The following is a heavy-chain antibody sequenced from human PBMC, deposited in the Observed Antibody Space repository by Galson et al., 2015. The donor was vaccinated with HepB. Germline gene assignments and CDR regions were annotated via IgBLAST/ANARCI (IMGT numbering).Heavy chain of an antibody. CDR3: ARDLRPPPYNWFDP. CDR2: ISYDGSNK. J-gene: IGHJ5*02. D-gene: IGHD6-25*01. CDR1: GFTFSSYA. V-gene: IGHV3-30*04. Sequence: SLRLSCAASGFTFSSYAMHWVRQAPGKGLEWVAVISYDGSNKYYADSVKGRFTISRDNSKNTLYLQMNSLRAEDTAVYYCARDLRPPPYNWFDPWGQGTLVTVSS.